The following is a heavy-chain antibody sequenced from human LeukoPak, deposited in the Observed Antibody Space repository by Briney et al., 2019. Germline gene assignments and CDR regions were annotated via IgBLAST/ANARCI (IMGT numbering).Heavy chain of an antibody. D-gene: IGHD5-18*01. J-gene: IGHJ4*02. Sequence: GTSLRLSCAASGFTFSTYGMHWVRQTPAKGLEWVAVILNDGSQSHYTDSVKGRFTISRDNSKNTLYLQMNSLRAEDTAVYYCASSGYSYGFSPDYWGQGTLVTVSS. CDR3: ASSGYSYGFSPDY. CDR2: ILNDGSQS. V-gene: IGHV3-33*01. CDR1: GFTFSTYG.